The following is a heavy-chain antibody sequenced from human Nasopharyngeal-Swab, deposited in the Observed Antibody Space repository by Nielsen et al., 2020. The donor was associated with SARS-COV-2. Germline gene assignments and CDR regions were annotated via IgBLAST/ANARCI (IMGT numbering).Heavy chain of an antibody. CDR1: GFTFSSYA. J-gene: IGHJ5*02. V-gene: IGHV3-23*01. CDR3: AKDIAAYISGNWFDP. D-gene: IGHD6-6*01. Sequence: GESMKISSAASGFTFSSYAMIWVRQAPGKGLEWVSAISGSGGSTYYADSVKGRFTISRDNSKNTLYLQMNSLRAEDTAVYYCAKDIAAYISGNWFDPWGQGTLVTVSS. CDR2: ISGSGGST.